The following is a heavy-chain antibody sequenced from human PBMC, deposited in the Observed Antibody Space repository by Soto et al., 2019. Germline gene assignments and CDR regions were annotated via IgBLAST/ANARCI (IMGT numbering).Heavy chain of an antibody. J-gene: IGHJ6*02. D-gene: IGHD3-10*01. V-gene: IGHV4-61*05. Sequence: SETLSLTCTVSGGSISSISNHYCSWIRQPPGKGLEWIGYISYSGSTSYNPSLKSRVIISVDTSKNQVSLNLASVTAADTAVYYCATQGFGILHGLVDVWGQGTTVTVSS. CDR3: ATQGFGILHGLVDV. CDR1: GGSISSISNHY. CDR2: ISYSGST.